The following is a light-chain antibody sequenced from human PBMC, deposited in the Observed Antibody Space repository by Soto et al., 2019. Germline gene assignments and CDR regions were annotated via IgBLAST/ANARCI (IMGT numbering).Light chain of an antibody. CDR1: QSVSSSY. CDR2: GAS. V-gene: IGKV3-20*01. CDR3: QPYGSSPPT. Sequence: EIVLTQSPGTLSLSPGERATLSCRPSQSVSSSYLAWYQQKPGQAPRLLIYGASSRATGIPDRFSGSGSGTDFTLTISRLEPEDFAVYYCQPYGSSPPTFGGGTKVDIK. J-gene: IGKJ4*01.